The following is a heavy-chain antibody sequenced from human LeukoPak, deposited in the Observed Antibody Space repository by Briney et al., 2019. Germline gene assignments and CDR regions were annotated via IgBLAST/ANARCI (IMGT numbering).Heavy chain of an antibody. CDR3: ARDSRLGDTAMVPFDY. D-gene: IGHD5-18*01. V-gene: IGHV1-69*13. Sequence: ASVKVSCKASGGTFSSYAISWVRQAPGQGLEWMGGIIPIFGTANYAQKFQGRVTITADESTSTACMELSSLRSEDTAVYYCARDSRLGDTAMVPFDYWGQGTLVTVSS. CDR2: IIPIFGTA. CDR1: GGTFSSYA. J-gene: IGHJ4*02.